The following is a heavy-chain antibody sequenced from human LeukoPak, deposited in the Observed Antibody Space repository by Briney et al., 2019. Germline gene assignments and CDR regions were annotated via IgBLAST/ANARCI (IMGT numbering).Heavy chain of an antibody. V-gene: IGHV4-4*07. Sequence: SETLSLTCIVSGGSISSYYWSWIRQPAGKGLEWIGRIYTSGSTNYNPSLKSRVTMSVDTSKNQFSLRLSSVTAADTAVYYRARHDITIFGVVSYYFDYWGQGTLVTVSS. CDR1: GGSISSYY. CDR3: ARHDITIFGVVSYYFDY. J-gene: IGHJ4*02. D-gene: IGHD3-3*01. CDR2: IYTSGST.